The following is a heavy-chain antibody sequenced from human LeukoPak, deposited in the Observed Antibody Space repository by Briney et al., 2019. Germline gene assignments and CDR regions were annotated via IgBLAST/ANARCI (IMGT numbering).Heavy chain of an antibody. Sequence: ASVKVSCKASGYTFTGYYMHWVRQAPGQGLEWMGWINPNSGGTNYAQKFQGRVTMTRDTSISTAYVELSRLRSDDTAVYYCARDRTVGANYYYYYMDVWGKGTTVTVSS. CDR2: INPNSGGT. V-gene: IGHV1-2*02. CDR3: ARDRTVGANYYYYYMDV. CDR1: GYTFTGYY. J-gene: IGHJ6*03. D-gene: IGHD1-26*01.